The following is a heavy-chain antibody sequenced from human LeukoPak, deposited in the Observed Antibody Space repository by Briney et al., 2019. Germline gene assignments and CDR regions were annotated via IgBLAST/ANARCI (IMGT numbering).Heavy chain of an antibody. CDR1: GYSFTSYW. V-gene: IGHV5-51*01. D-gene: IGHD2-2*01. J-gene: IGHJ3*02. Sequence: GESLKISCKGSGYSFTSYWIGWVRQMPGKGLEWMGIIYPGDSDTRYSPSFQGQVTISADKSISTAYLQWSSLKASDTAMYYCARRWVGYCSSTSCGAGDHDAFDIWGQGTMVTVSS. CDR2: IYPGDSDT. CDR3: ARRWVGYCSSTSCGAGDHDAFDI.